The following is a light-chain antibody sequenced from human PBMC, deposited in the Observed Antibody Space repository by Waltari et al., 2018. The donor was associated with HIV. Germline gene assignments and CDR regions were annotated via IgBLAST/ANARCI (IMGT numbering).Light chain of an antibody. Sequence: EIVLTQSPATLSLSPGASATLSCRASQSVSTSLAWYQQEPGQAPRRLIYGASSRATGSPARFSGSGSGTDFTLTISSLEPGDFGVYYCHQRSNWPITFGQGTRLEIK. V-gene: IGKV3-11*01. CDR3: HQRSNWPIT. CDR2: GAS. J-gene: IGKJ5*01. CDR1: QSVSTS.